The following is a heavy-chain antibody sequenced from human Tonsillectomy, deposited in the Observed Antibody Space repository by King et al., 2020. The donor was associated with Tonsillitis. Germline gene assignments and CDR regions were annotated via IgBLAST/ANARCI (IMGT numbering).Heavy chain of an antibody. Sequence: QLVQSGAEVKKPGESLKISCKGSGYSFTSYCIGWVRQMPGKGLEWMGIIYPGDSNTRYSPSFQGQVTISADKSISTAYLQWSSLKASDTSMYYCARGGDYYDTSGYSRYFDYWGQGTLVTVSA. D-gene: IGHD3-22*01. CDR3: ARGGDYYDTSGYSRYFDY. CDR2: IYPGDSNT. V-gene: IGHV5-51*01. J-gene: IGHJ4*02. CDR1: GYSFTSYC.